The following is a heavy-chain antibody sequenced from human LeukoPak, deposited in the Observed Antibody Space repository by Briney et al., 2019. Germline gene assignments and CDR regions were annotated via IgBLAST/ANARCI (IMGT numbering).Heavy chain of an antibody. D-gene: IGHD2-15*01. V-gene: IGHV1-2*06. J-gene: IGHJ5*02. CDR2: INPNSGGT. CDR3: ARGYCSGGSCYSVENWFHP. CDR1: GYTFTGYY. Sequence: GASVKVSCKAAGYTFTGYYMFWVRQAPGQGLEWMGRINPNSGGTNYAQKFQGRVTMTRDTSISTAYMELSRLRSDDTAVYYCARGYCSGGSCYSVENWFHPWGQGTLVTVSS.